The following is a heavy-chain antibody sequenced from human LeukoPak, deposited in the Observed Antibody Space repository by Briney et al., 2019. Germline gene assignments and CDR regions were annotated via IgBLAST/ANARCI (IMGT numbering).Heavy chain of an antibody. Sequence: GGSLRLSCAASGFTVSSNYMSWVRQAPGKGLEWVSVICSGGSTYYADSVKGRFTISRDNSKNTLYLQMNSLRAEDTAAYYCARDPGAREVGFDYWGQGTLVTVSS. CDR1: GFTVSSNY. V-gene: IGHV3-53*01. D-gene: IGHD1-26*01. CDR2: ICSGGST. CDR3: ARDPGAREVGFDY. J-gene: IGHJ4*02.